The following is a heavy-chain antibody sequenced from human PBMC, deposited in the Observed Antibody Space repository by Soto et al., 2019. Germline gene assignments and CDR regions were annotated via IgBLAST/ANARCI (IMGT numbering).Heavy chain of an antibody. CDR1: GGSMTISDFL. V-gene: IGHV4-39*01. J-gene: IGHJ3*02. CDR3: ASPVYSHWAFAI. Sequence: QLLESGPGLVKPSETLSLSCTVSGGSMTISDFLWGWVRQPPGKGLEWIGGIYYSGSAYYNPSLRTRPIPSVHTSRNQFFLHVTSLTAAATAVYYCASPVYSHWAFAIWGKGKLVTVS. CDR2: IYYSGSA. D-gene: IGHD2-21*01.